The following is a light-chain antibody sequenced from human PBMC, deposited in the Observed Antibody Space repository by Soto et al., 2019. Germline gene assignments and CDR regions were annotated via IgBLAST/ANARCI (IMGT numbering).Light chain of an antibody. CDR2: EVS. CDR1: NSDVGLYNF. J-gene: IGLJ1*01. Sequence: QSALTQPASVSGSPGQSITISCTGTNSDVGLYNFLSWYQQHPGKAPKLMMYEVSNRPSGISNRVSGSKSGNTASLTISWLLAEDEADYYCSSFTSISTRVFGTGTKLTVL. CDR3: SSFTSISTRV. V-gene: IGLV2-14*01.